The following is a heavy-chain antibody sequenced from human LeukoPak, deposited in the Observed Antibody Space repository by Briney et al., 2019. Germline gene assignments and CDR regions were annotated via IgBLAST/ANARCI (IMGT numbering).Heavy chain of an antibody. CDR1: GGSFSGYY. Sequence: SETLSLTCAVYGGSFSGYYWSWIRQPPGKGLEWIGEINHSRSTSYNPSLKSRVTISVDTSKNQFSLKLSSVTAADTAVYYCARRERSGYYRDWGQGTLVTVSS. CDR3: ARRERSGYYRD. J-gene: IGHJ4*02. D-gene: IGHD3-3*01. CDR2: INHSRST. V-gene: IGHV4-34*01.